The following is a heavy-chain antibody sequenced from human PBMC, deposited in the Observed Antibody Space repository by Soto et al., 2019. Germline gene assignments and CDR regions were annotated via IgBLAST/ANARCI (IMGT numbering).Heavy chain of an antibody. CDR1: GFSFYNYW. CDR2: IKPDGSDK. Sequence: EVQLVESGGGLVQPGESLRLSCAASGFSFYNYWMNWVRQAPGKGPEWVANIKPDGSDKNYVDSVKGRFTISRDNAKNSLFLLINCLRTEDTPVSYCTIGSSNAFDIWGQGTMVTVSS. V-gene: IGHV3-7*02. CDR3: TIGSSNAFDI. D-gene: IGHD1-26*01. J-gene: IGHJ3*02.